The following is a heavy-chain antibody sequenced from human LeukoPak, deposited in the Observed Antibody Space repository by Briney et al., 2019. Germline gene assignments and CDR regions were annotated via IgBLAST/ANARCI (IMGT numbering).Heavy chain of an antibody. Sequence: GASVKVSCKASGYTFTSYDINWVRQATGQGLEWMGWMNPNSGNTGYAQKFQGRVTMTRNTSISTAYMELSSLRAEDTAVYYCAKDRFVVVVVPAAIRRSDAFDIWGQGTMVTVSS. CDR2: MNPNSGNT. J-gene: IGHJ3*02. CDR1: GYTFTSYD. CDR3: AKDRFVVVVVPAAIRRSDAFDI. V-gene: IGHV1-8*01. D-gene: IGHD2-2*01.